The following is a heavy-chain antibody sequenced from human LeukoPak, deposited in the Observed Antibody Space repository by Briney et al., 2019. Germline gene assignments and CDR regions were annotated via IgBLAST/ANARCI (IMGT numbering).Heavy chain of an antibody. D-gene: IGHD5-24*01. CDR2: IYTSGST. J-gene: IGHJ5*02. V-gene: IGHV4-4*09. Sequence: SETLSLTCTVSGGSISSYYWSWIRQPPGKGLEWIGYIYTSGSTNYNPSLKSRVTISVDTSKNQFSLKLSSVAAADTAVYYCARRRRDGYSGWFDPWGQGTLVTVSS. CDR1: GGSISSYY. CDR3: ARRRRDGYSGWFDP.